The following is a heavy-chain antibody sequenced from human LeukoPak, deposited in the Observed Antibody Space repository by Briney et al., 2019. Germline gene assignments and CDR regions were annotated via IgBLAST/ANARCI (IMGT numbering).Heavy chain of an antibody. CDR3: ARPISGIAAAGYYFDY. Sequence: KTSETLSLNCAVSGYSISSGYYWGWIRQPPGKGLEWIGSIYYSGSTYYNPSLKSRVTISVDTSKNQFSLKLSSVTAADTAVYYCARPISGIAAAGYYFDYWGQGTLVTVSS. D-gene: IGHD6-13*01. J-gene: IGHJ4*02. V-gene: IGHV4-38-2*01. CDR1: GYSISSGYY. CDR2: IYYSGST.